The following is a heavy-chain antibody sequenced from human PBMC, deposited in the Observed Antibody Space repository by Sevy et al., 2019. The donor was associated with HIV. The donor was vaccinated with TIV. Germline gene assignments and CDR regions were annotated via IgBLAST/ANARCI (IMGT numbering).Heavy chain of an antibody. J-gene: IGHJ6*03. CDR1: GFTFSSYA. V-gene: IGHV3-23*01. Sequence: GSLRLSCAASGFTFSSYAMSWVRQAPGKGLEWVSAISGSGGSTYYADSVKGRFTISRDNSKNTLYLQMNSLRAEDTAVYYCAKDGYKPSVGDENYYYYYMDVWGKGTTVTISS. CDR2: ISGSGGST. CDR3: AKDGYKPSVGDENYYYYYMDV. D-gene: IGHD1-20*01.